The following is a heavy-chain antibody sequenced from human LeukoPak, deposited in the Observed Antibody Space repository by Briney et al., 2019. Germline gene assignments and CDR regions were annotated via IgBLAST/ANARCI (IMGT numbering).Heavy chain of an antibody. CDR3: ARDATANWYFDL. CDR2: IYHSGST. CDR1: GGSISSTNW. V-gene: IGHV4-4*02. Sequence: SGTLSLTCAVSGGSISSTNWWSWVRQSPGKGLEWIGEIYHSGSTNYNPSLKSRVTISVDTSKNQFSLKLSSVTAADTAVYYCARDATANWYFDLWGRGTLVTVSS. D-gene: IGHD4-17*01. J-gene: IGHJ2*01.